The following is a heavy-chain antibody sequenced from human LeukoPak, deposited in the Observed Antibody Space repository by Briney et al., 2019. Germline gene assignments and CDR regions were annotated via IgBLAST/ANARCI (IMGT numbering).Heavy chain of an antibody. J-gene: IGHJ4*02. CDR3: ARDSTIFSPFDY. CDR1: GFTFSSYA. Sequence: PGRSLRLSCAASGFTFSSYAMHWVRQAPGKGLEWVAVISYDGSNKYYADSVKGRFTISRDNSKNTLYLQMNSLRAEDTAVYYCARDSTIFSPFDYWGQGTLVTVSS. V-gene: IGHV3-30-3*01. D-gene: IGHD3-9*01. CDR2: ISYDGSNK.